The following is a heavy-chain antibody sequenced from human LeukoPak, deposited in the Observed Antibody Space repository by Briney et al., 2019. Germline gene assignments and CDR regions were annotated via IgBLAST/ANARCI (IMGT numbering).Heavy chain of an antibody. V-gene: IGHV3-30-3*01. CDR3: ARDPVGAGGDPIYYFDS. J-gene: IGHJ4*02. CDR1: GFTFSSFA. CDR2: ISYDGSNK. Sequence: PGGSLRLSCAASGFTFSSFAIHWVRQAPGKGLEWVAVISYDGSNKYYADSVKGRFTISRDNSKNTLFLQLNSLRAEDTAVYYCARDPVGAGGDPIYYFDSWGQGTLVTVSS. D-gene: IGHD2-21*02.